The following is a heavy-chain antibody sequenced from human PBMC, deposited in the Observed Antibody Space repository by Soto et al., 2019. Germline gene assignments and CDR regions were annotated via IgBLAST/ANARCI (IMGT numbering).Heavy chain of an antibody. D-gene: IGHD6-19*01. CDR2: ISGSGGST. V-gene: IGHV3-23*01. CDR3: ADYSSGWYSYY. CDR1: GFTFSSYA. Sequence: GSLRLSCAASGFTFSSYAMSWVRQAPGKGLEWVSAISGSGGSTYYADSVKGRFTISRDNSKNTLYLQMNSLRAEDTAVYYCADYSSGWYSYYWGQGTLVTVSS. J-gene: IGHJ4*02.